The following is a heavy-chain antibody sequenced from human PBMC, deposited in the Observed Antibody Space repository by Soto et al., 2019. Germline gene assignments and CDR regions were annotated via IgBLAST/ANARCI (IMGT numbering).Heavy chain of an antibody. D-gene: IGHD3-3*01. CDR2: INPSGGST. V-gene: IGHV1-46*01. CDR3: AREAVLRFLEWSLNWFDP. Sequence: ASVKVSCKASGYTFTSYYMHWVRQAPGQGLEWMGIINPSGGSTSYAQKFQGRVTMTRDTSTSTVYMELSSLRSEDTAVYYCAREAVLRFLEWSLNWFDPWGQGTRVTVSS. J-gene: IGHJ5*02. CDR1: GYTFTSYY.